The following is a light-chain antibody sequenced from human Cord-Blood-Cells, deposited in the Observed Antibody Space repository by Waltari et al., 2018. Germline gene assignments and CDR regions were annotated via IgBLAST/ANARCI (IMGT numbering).Light chain of an antibody. CDR3: SSYTSSSAWV. CDR1: SSDVGGYNY. V-gene: IGLV2-14*03. J-gene: IGLJ3*02. CDR2: DVS. Sequence: SALSQPASVSGSPGQSITISCTGTSSDVGGYNYVSWYQQHPGKAPKLMIYDVSNRPSGVSNRFSGAKSSNTSSLTISGRQAEEEADYYCSSYTSSSAWVFGGGTKLTVL.